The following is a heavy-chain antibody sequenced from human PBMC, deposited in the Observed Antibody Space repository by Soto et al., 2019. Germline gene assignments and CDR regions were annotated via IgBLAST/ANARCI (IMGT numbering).Heavy chain of an antibody. CDR2: IWYDGSNK. V-gene: IGHV3-33*01. CDR3: ARDPGIYDYVWGSYRNPPYD. J-gene: IGHJ4*02. Sequence: PXGSLRLTFAASGFTFSSYSMHWVRQAPGKGLGWVAVIWYDGSNKYYADSVKGRFTISRDNSKNTLYLQMNSLRAEDTAVYYCARDPGIYDYVWGSYRNPPYDWGQGTLVTVSS. CDR1: GFTFSSYS. D-gene: IGHD3-16*02.